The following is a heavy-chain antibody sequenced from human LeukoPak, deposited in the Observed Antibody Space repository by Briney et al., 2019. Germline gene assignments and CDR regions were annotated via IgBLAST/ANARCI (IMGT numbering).Heavy chain of an antibody. CDR2: ISGSGGGT. Sequence: GGSLRLSCSASGFTFGNYAMNWVRQAPGTGLERLSDISGSGGGTSYADSVKGRFTISRDNSKNTLYLQMNSLRAEDTAVYYCAKGFGTANSYFFDYWGPGTLVTVSS. CDR3: AKGFGTANSYFFDY. CDR1: GFTFGNYA. J-gene: IGHJ4*02. D-gene: IGHD1-1*01. V-gene: IGHV3-23*01.